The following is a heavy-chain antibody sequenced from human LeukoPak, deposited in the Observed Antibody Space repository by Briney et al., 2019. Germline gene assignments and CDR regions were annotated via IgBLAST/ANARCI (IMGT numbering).Heavy chain of an antibody. CDR3: ARAYSSGWYLDY. CDR2: ISAYNGNT. Sequence: SSVKVSRKASGYTFTSYGISWVRQPPGQGLEGMGWISAYNGNTNYAQKLQGRVTMTTDTSTSTAYMELRSLRSDDTAVYYCARAYSSGWYLDYWGQGTLVTVSS. D-gene: IGHD6-19*01. V-gene: IGHV1-18*01. CDR1: GYTFTSYG. J-gene: IGHJ4*02.